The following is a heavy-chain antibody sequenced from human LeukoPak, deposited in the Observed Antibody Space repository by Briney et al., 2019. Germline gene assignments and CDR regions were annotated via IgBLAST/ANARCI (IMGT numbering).Heavy chain of an antibody. CDR1: VYTFTSYD. Sequence: GASVKVSFKASVYTFTSYDINWVRQATGQGLEWMGWMNPNSGNTGYAQKFQGRVTMTRNTSISTAYMELSSLRSEDTAVYYCARGLLAHYYYYMDVWGKGTTVTVSS. CDR2: MNPNSGNT. V-gene: IGHV1-8*01. J-gene: IGHJ6*03. CDR3: ARGLLAHYYYYMDV.